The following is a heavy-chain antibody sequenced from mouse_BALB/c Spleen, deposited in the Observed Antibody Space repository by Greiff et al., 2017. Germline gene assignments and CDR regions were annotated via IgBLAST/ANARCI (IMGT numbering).Heavy chain of an antibody. Sequence: DVKLVESGGGLVKPGGSLKLSCAASGFTFSSYAMSWVRQSPEKRLEWVAEISSGGSYTYYPDTVTGRFTISRDNAKNTLYLEMSSLRSEDTAMYYCARGGTVVARMDYWGQGTSVTVSS. V-gene: IGHV5-9-4*01. CDR1: GFTFSSYA. D-gene: IGHD1-1*01. CDR2: ISSGGSYT. CDR3: ARGGTVVARMDY. J-gene: IGHJ4*01.